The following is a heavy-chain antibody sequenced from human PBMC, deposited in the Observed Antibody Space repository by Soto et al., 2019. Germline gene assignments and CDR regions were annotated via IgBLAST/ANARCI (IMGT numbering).Heavy chain of an antibody. CDR2: IIPIFGTA. CDR1: GGTFSSYA. V-gene: IGHV1-69*13. J-gene: IGHJ6*02. D-gene: IGHD3-3*01. CDR3: ARVWIFGVVIPSNYYYYGMDV. Sequence: GASVKVSCKASGGTFSSYAISWVRQAPGRGLEWMGGIIPIFGTANYAQKFQGRVTITADESTSTAYMELSSLRSEDTAVYYCARVWIFGVVIPSNYYYYGMDVWGQGTTVTVSS.